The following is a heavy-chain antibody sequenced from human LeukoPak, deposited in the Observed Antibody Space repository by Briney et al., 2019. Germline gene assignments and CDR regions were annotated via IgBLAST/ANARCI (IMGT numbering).Heavy chain of an antibody. CDR1: GFTLSSHG. Sequence: GGSLRLSCAASGFTLSSHGMNWVRPAPGKGLEWVSGISLIADITYSADSVKGPFTISRDNSQKTVYLHMCSLRAGDTALYFFAKDEAWLQFNGWGQGTLVTVSS. J-gene: IGHJ4*02. CDR2: ISLIADIT. CDR3: AKDEAWLQFNG. V-gene: IGHV3-23*01. D-gene: IGHD5-24*01.